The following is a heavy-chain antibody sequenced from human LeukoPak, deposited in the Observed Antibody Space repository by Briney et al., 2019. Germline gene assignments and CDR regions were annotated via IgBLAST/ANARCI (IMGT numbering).Heavy chain of an antibody. CDR1: GYTFTSYD. CDR3: ARLGIVVAGNGLLHNWFDP. D-gene: IGHD6-19*01. CDR2: MNPNSGNT. Sequence: ASVKVSCKASGYTFTSYDINWVRQATGQGLEWMGWMNPNSGNTGYAQKFQGRVTMTRNTSISTAYMELSSLRSEDTAVYYCARLGIVVAGNGLLHNWFDPWGQGTLVTVSS. J-gene: IGHJ5*02. V-gene: IGHV1-8*01.